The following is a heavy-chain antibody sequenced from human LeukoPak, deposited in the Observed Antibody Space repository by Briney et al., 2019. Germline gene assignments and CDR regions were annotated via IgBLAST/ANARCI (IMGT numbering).Heavy chain of an antibody. Sequence: ASVKVSCKASGYTFTGYYMHWVRQAPGQGLEWMGWINPNSGDTNYAQKFQGRVTMTRDTSISTAYMELSRLRSDDTAMYYRARGGYGDYSYMDVWGKGTTVTVSS. CDR1: GYTFTGYY. V-gene: IGHV1-2*02. CDR3: ARGGYGDYSYMDV. D-gene: IGHD5-12*01. J-gene: IGHJ6*03. CDR2: INPNSGDT.